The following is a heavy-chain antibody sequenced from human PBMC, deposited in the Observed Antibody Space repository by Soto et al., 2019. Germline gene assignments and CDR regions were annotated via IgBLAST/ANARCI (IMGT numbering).Heavy chain of an antibody. CDR1: GGTFSSYT. CDR3: SAYGSGRYIFDY. J-gene: IGHJ4*02. CDR2: IIPILGIA. V-gene: IGHV1-69*02. Sequence: QVQLVQSGAEVKMPGSSVKVSCKASGGTFSSYTISWVRQAPGQGLEWMGRIIPILGIANYAQKFQGRVTITADKSTSTAYMELSSLRSEDTAVYYCSAYGSGRYIFDYWGQGTLVTVSS. D-gene: IGHD3-10*01.